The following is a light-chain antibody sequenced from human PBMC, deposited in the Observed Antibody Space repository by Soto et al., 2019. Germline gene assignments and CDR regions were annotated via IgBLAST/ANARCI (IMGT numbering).Light chain of an antibody. CDR2: GAS. CDR3: QQYNNWPLT. CDR1: QSVSIN. V-gene: IGKV3-15*01. J-gene: IGKJ4*01. Sequence: EIVMTQSPATLSVSPGEGATLSCRASQSVSINLAWYQQKPDHVPRLLIYGASSRATGIPARFSGSGSGTDFTLTISSLQSEDFAVYYCQQYNNWPLTFGGGTKVEIK.